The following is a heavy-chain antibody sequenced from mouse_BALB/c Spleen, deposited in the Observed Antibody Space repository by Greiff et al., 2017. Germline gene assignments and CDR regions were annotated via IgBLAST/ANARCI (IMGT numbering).Heavy chain of an antibody. CDR3: ASPYIATGMDY. Sequence: VQLQQSGPGLVAPSQSLSITCTVSGFSLTSYGVHWVRQPPGKGLEWLGVMWAGGNTNYNSALMSRLSISKDNSKSQVFLKMNSLQTDDTAMYYCASPYIATGMDYWGQGTSVTVSS. J-gene: IGHJ4*01. CDR2: MWAGGNT. CDR1: GFSLTSYG. V-gene: IGHV2-9*02. D-gene: IGHD1-1*01.